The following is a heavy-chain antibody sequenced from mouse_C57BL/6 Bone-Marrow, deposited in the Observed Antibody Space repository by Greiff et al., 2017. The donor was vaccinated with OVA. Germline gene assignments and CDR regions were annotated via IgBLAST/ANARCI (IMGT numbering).Heavy chain of an antibody. CDR3: AREVLPDY. CDR1: GFTFSSYG. D-gene: IGHD1-1*01. V-gene: IGHV5-6*01. Sequence: EVKVVESGGDLVKPGGSLKLSCAASGFTFSSYGMSWVRQTPDKRLEWVATISSGGSYTYYPDSVKGRFTISRDNAKNTLYLQMSSLKSEDTAMYYCAREVLPDYWGQGTTLTVSS. CDR2: ISSGGSYT. J-gene: IGHJ2*01.